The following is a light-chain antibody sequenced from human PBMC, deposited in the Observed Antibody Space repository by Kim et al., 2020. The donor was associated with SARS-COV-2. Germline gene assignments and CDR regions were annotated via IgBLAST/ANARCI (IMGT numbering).Light chain of an antibody. J-gene: IGKJ4*01. CDR2: DAS. Sequence: EIVLTQSPATLSVSPGERATLSCRISQSVNSDLAWYQQKRGQAPRLLIYDASTRAIGTPARFSASGSGTEFTLTISSLQSEDFAVYYCQQYNNWPLTFGGGTKVDIK. CDR1: QSVNSD. V-gene: IGKV3-15*01. CDR3: QQYNNWPLT.